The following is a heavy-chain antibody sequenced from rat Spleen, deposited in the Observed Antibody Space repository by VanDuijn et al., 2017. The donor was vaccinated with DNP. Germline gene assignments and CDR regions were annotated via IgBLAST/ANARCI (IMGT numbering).Heavy chain of an antibody. CDR3: ARLGTQGFTY. V-gene: IGHV2-6*01. Sequence: QVQLKESGPGLVQPSETLSLTCTVSGFSLSSYHVSWVRQPPGKGLEWIAAISSAGSTYYNSVLKSRLSISRDTSKSQVFLKMNSLQTEDTATYYCARLGTQGFTYWGQGTLVTVSS. J-gene: IGHJ3*01. CDR1: GFSLSSYH. D-gene: IGHD1-5*01. CDR2: ISSAGST.